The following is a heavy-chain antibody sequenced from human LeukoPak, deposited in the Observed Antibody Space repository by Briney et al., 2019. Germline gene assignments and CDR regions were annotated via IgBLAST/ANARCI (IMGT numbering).Heavy chain of an antibody. CDR2: IYYSGST. CDR1: GGSISSSSYY. J-gene: IGHJ6*02. CDR3: ARDNGDRNYYYYYGMDV. D-gene: IGHD4-17*01. Sequence: PSETLSLTCTVSGGSISSSSYYWGWIRQPPGKGLEWIGSIYYSGSTYYNPSLKSRVTISVDTSKNQFSLKLSSVTAADTAVYYCARDNGDRNYYYYYGMDVWGQGTTVTVSS. V-gene: IGHV4-39*02.